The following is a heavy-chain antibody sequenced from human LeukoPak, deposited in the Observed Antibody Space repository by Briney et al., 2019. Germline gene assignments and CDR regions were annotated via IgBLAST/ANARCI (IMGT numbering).Heavy chain of an antibody. CDR2: ISIGGST. D-gene: IGHD4-23*01. Sequence: GGSLRLSCAASGFTFSSYAMSWVRQAPGKGLEWVSDISIGGSTYYTDSVKGRFTISRDNSKNTLYLQMNSLRVEDTAVYYCARGRPHGNDYWGQGTLVTVSS. CDR1: GFTFSSYA. J-gene: IGHJ4*02. V-gene: IGHV3-23*01. CDR3: ARGRPHGNDY.